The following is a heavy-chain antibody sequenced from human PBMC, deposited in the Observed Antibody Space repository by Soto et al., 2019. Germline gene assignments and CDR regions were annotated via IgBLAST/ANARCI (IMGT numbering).Heavy chain of an antibody. CDR3: ARGDRIQLWHNHFDY. CDR1: GGSISSYY. V-gene: IGHV4-59*01. CDR2: VYYSGST. J-gene: IGHJ4*02. D-gene: IGHD5-18*01. Sequence: SETLSLTCTVSGGSISSYYWSWIRQPPGKGLEWIGYVYYSGSTNYNPSLKSRVTISVDTSKNQFSLKLSSVTAADTAVYYCARGDRIQLWHNHFDYWGQGTLVTVSS.